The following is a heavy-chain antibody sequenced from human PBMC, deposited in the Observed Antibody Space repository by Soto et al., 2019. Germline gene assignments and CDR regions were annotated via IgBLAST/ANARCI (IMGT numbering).Heavy chain of an antibody. Sequence: PSETLSLTCTVSGGSISSYYWSWIRQPPGKGLEWIGYIYYSGSTNYNPSLKSRVTISVDTSNNQFSLKLSSVTAADTAVYYCARAYSSGWSDAFDMWGQGTMVT. CDR1: GGSISSYY. V-gene: IGHV4-59*01. D-gene: IGHD6-13*01. CDR2: IYYSGST. CDR3: ARAYSSGWSDAFDM. J-gene: IGHJ3*02.